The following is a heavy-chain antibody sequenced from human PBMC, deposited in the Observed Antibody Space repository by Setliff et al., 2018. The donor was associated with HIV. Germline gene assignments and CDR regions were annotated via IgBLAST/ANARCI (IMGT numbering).Heavy chain of an antibody. V-gene: IGHV1-69*13. Sequence: EASVKVSCKASGGTFSSYAISWVRQAPGQGLGWMGGIIPIFGTANYAQKFQGRVTITADESTSTAYMELSSLRSEDTAVYYCARVNGSWYERVLNYYYYMDVWGKGTTVTVSS. D-gene: IGHD6-13*01. CDR3: ARVNGSWYERVLNYYYYMDV. J-gene: IGHJ6*03. CDR1: GGTFSSYA. CDR2: IIPIFGTA.